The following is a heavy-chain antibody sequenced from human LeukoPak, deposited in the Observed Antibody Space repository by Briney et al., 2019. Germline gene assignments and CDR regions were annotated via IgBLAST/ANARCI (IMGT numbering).Heavy chain of an antibody. J-gene: IGHJ4*02. CDR2: ISERGGST. CDR1: GISLSNYA. D-gene: IGHD3-10*01. V-gene: IGHV3-23*01. CDR3: AKRGVVIRGILVIGYHQEAYHYDF. Sequence: GGSLRLSCVGSGISLSNYAMTWVRQAPGKGLEWVSYISERGGSTTYADSVKGRFTISRDTSLNTLYLQMNNLRAEAKAVYFCAKRGVVIRGILVIGYHQEAYHYDFWGQGVLVTVSS.